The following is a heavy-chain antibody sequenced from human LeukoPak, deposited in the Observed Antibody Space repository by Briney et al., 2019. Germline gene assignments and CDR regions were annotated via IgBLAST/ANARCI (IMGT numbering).Heavy chain of an antibody. CDR3: AREGSTSWYGMDV. J-gene: IGHJ6*02. CDR2: ISAYNGNT. CDR1: GYTFTSYG. D-gene: IGHD2-2*01. Sequence: GASVTVSCTASGYTFTSYGISWVRQAPGQGLEWMGWISAYNGNTVYAQKVEGRVTMTTDTSTSTAYMELRSLRSDDTAVYYCAREGSTSWYGMDVWGQGTTVTVSS. V-gene: IGHV1-18*01.